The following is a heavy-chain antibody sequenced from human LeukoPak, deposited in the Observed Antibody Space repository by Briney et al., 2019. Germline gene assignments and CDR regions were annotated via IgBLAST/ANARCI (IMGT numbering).Heavy chain of an antibody. CDR3: LINWNEGFDP. Sequence: GASVEVSCKASGGTFSSYAISWVRQAPGQGLEWMGGIIPIFGTANYAQKFQGRVTITADESTSTAYMELSSLRSEDTAVYYCLINWNEGFDPWGQGTLVTVSS. CDR1: GGTFSSYA. J-gene: IGHJ5*02. V-gene: IGHV1-69*13. D-gene: IGHD1-1*01. CDR2: IIPIFGTA.